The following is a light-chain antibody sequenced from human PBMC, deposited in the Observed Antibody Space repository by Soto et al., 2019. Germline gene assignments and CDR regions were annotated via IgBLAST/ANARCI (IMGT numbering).Light chain of an antibody. Sequence: QSVLTQPPSASGTPGQRVTISSSGSSSNIGSNYVYWYQQLPGTAPKLMVYEVTKRPSGVSSRFSGSKSGNTASLTISGLLAEDEADYYCCSAANRPSAVVFGGGTKVTVL. CDR1: SSNIGSNY. CDR2: EVT. CDR3: CSAANRPSAVV. V-gene: IGLV1-47*01. J-gene: IGLJ2*01.